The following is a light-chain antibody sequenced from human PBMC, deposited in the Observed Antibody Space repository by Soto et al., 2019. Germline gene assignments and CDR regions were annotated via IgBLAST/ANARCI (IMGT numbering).Light chain of an antibody. Sequence: QSVLTQPPSASGTPGQGVTISCSGSTSNIGSNYVYWYQQLPGTAPKLLIYRNNQRPSGVPDRFSGSKSGTSASLAISGLRSDDEADYYCAAWDASLSACVFGNGTKVTVL. CDR1: TSNIGSNY. CDR3: AAWDASLSACV. J-gene: IGLJ1*01. V-gene: IGLV1-47*01. CDR2: RNN.